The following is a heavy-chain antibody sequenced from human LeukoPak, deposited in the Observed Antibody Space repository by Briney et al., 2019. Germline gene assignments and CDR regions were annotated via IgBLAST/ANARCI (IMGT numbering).Heavy chain of an antibody. J-gene: IGHJ4*02. CDR1: GASISSSTYS. CDR2: FYYTGDT. V-gene: IGHV4-39*01. D-gene: IGHD2-15*01. CDR3: ARLLPYCSDGICYFWEYFDS. Sequence: PSETLSLTCNVSGASISSSTYSWGWIRQPPGKGLEWIGSFYYTGDTYCGPSLKSRVTISVDTSKNQFSLNLTSLTAADTAVYYCARLLPYCSDGICYFWEYFDSWGQGTLVTVSS.